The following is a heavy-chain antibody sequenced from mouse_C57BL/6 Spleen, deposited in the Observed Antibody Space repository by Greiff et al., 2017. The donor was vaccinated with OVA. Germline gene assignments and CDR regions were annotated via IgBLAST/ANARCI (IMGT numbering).Heavy chain of an antibody. Sequence: EVKLQESGGGLVKPGGSLKLSCAASGFTFSDYGMHWVRQAPEKGLEWVAYISSGSSTIYYADTVKGRFTISRDTAKNTLFLHMTSLRSEDTAMYYCARELRSWFAYWGQGTLVTVSA. CDR2: ISSGSSTI. CDR1: GFTFSDYG. J-gene: IGHJ3*01. V-gene: IGHV5-17*01. CDR3: ARELRSWFAY. D-gene: IGHD1-1*01.